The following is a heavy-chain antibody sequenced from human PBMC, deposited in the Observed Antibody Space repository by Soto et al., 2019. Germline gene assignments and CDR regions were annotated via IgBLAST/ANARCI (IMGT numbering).Heavy chain of an antibody. CDR3: ARGTPTNAVSRAIVYQYLKAV. Sequence: SETLSLTCAVYGGSFSGYYWSWIRQPPGKGLEWIGEINHSGSTNYNPSLKSRVTISVDTSKNQFSLKLSSVTAADTAVYYCARGTPTNAVSRAIVYQYLKAVSGQGTT. CDR2: INHSGST. CDR1: GGSFSGYY. J-gene: IGHJ6*01. D-gene: IGHD3-16*02. V-gene: IGHV4-34*01.